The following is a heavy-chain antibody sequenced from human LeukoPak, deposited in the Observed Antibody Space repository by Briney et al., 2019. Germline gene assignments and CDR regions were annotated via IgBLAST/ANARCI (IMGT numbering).Heavy chain of an antibody. CDR2: TYYRSKWYN. Sequence: SQTLSLTCAISGDSVSRNSAAWNWIRQSPSRGLEWLGRTYYRSKWYNDYAVSVKSRITINPDTSKNQFSLQLNSVTPEDTAVYYCARDLVGATPYYYYYYMDVWGKGTTVTVSS. D-gene: IGHD1-26*01. CDR3: ARDLVGATPYYYYYYMDV. V-gene: IGHV6-1*01. CDR1: GDSVSRNSAA. J-gene: IGHJ6*03.